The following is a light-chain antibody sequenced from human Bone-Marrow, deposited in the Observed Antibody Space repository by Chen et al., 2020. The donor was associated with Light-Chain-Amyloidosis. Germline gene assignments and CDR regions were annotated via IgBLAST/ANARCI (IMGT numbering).Light chain of an antibody. J-gene: IGLJ2*01. CDR1: SRDIGTWNL. V-gene: IGLV2-23*02. Sequence: QSALTQPASVSGSPGQSITISCTGTSRDIGTWNLVSWYQPPPGKAPKLLIYEDSYRPSEISARFSGSKSGHTASLPISGLQADDEADYYCCSYAGRDTFVFGGGTRLTVL. CDR3: CSYAGRDTFV. CDR2: EDS.